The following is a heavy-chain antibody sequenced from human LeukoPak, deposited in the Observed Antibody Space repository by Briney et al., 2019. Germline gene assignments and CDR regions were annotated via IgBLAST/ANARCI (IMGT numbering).Heavy chain of an antibody. D-gene: IGHD6-13*01. J-gene: IGHJ5*02. CDR3: ARAGGSSWYSPLIVDPKSYNWFDP. Sequence: PSETLSLTCTVSGGSISSYYGSWIRQPPGKGLEWIGYIYYSGSTNYNPSLKSRVTISVDTSKNQFSLKLSSVTAADTAVYYCARAGGSSWYSPLIVDPKSYNWFDPWGQGTLVTVSS. CDR1: GGSISSYY. V-gene: IGHV4-59*01. CDR2: IYYSGST.